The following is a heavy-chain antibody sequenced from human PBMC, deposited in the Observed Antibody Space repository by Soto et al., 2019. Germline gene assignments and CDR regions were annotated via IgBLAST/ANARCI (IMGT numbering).Heavy chain of an antibody. V-gene: IGHV1-2*02. CDR2: INSNSGDT. CDR3: ARDLRCYSNWCNP. D-gene: IGHD2-15*01. J-gene: IGHJ5*02. Sequence: GAAVQDSCKTTGYTFHDYYMHWVRPAPGQGIEWLRWINSNSGDTDYAQSFQGRVTLTRDTSFNTTYMPLSNLASGDTAMYYCARDLRCYSNWCNPWGQGTLATGSS. CDR1: GYTFHDYY.